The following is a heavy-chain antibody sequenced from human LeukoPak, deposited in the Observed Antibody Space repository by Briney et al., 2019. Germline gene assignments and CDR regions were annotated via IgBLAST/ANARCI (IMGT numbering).Heavy chain of an antibody. CDR1: GGSFSGYY. CDR3: ARGPDFWSGYYGY. V-gene: IGHV4-34*01. D-gene: IGHD3-3*01. Sequence: SETLSLTCAVYGGSFSGYYWSWIRQPPGKGLEWIGEINHSGSTNYNPSLKSRVTISVDTSKNQLSLKLSSVTAADTAVYYCARGPDFWSGYYGYWGQGTLVTVSS. J-gene: IGHJ4*02. CDR2: INHSGST.